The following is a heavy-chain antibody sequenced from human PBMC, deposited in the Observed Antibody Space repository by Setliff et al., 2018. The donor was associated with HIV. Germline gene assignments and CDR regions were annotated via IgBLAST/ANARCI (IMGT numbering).Heavy chain of an antibody. CDR2: VNHRGST. V-gene: IGHV4-34*01. CDR1: GGSFSGHY. Sequence: SETLSLTCAVYGGSFSGHYWSWIRQPPGKGMEWIGEVNHRGSTNYNPSLKSRVTISVDRSKNQFSLKMTSVTAADTAVYYCARTQGPGLDWGQGTLVTVSS. CDR3: ARTQGPGLD. J-gene: IGHJ4*02.